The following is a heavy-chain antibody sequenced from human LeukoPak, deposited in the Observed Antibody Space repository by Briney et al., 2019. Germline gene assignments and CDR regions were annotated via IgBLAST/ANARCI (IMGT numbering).Heavy chain of an antibody. V-gene: IGHV1-18*01. Sequence: ASVKVSCKASGYSFPIYDVSWVRQAPGQGLERMGWISGKNGNANYDQYYQGRVTLTTDTATSTVYMELRSLRSDDTAVYYCASGREGYNPGDYWGQGTLVTVSS. J-gene: IGHJ4*02. CDR2: ISGKNGNA. CDR1: GYSFPIYD. CDR3: ASGREGYNPGDY. D-gene: IGHD5-24*01.